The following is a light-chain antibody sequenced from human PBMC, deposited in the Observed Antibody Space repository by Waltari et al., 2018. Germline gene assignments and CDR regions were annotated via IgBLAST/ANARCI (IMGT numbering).Light chain of an antibody. CDR2: RND. CDR3: ASWDDNLSGSL. V-gene: IGLV1-47*01. CDR1: YSNIGANS. Sequence: QSVLTQPPSASGTPGPTVTISCSGSYSNIGANSVYWFQQLPETAPKLLIYRNDQRPSGVPDRFSGSKSVTSASLAISGLRSEDEASYYCASWDDNLSGSLFGGGTKLTVL. J-gene: IGLJ2*01.